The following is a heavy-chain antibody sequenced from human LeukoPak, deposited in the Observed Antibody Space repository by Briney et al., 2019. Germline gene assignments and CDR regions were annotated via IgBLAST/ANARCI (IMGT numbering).Heavy chain of an antibody. Sequence: GGSLRLSCAASGFTFSSYGMHWVRQAPGKGLEWVAFIRYDGSNKYYADTVKGRFTISRDNSKNTLYLQMNSLRAEDTAVYYCAKDPAGIAAAGSRRVLYYFDYWGQGTLVTVSS. CDR1: GFTFSSYG. CDR2: IRYDGSNK. V-gene: IGHV3-30*02. D-gene: IGHD6-13*01. CDR3: AKDPAGIAAAGSRRVLYYFDY. J-gene: IGHJ4*02.